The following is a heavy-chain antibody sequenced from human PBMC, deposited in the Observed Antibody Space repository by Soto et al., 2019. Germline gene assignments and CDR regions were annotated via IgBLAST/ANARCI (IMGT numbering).Heavy chain of an antibody. Sequence: EVLLVDSGGGLVQPGGSLRLSCAASGFSFKSFAFHWVRQPTGNGLEWVATIGTIGDTYYPVSVKGRFTVSRENAKSSVSLHMTSLRVEDTAVYFCVRGQEVGAHFFDSWGQGTPVIVSS. CDR1: GFSFKSFA. D-gene: IGHD2-15*01. CDR2: IGTIGDT. V-gene: IGHV3-13*01. CDR3: VRGQEVGAHFFDS. J-gene: IGHJ4*02.